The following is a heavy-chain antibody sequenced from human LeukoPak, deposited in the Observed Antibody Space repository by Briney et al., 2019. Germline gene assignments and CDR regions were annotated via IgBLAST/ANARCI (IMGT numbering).Heavy chain of an antibody. D-gene: IGHD2-15*01. Sequence: ASVKVSCKVSGYTLTELSMHWVRQAPGKGLEWMGGFDPEDGETVYAQKFQGRPTMTEDTSTDTAYMELSSLRSDDTAVYYCATDPVGYCSANGCYSVDYWGQGTLLTVSS. CDR1: GYTLTELS. CDR3: ATDPVGYCSANGCYSVDY. CDR2: FDPEDGET. V-gene: IGHV1-24*01. J-gene: IGHJ4*02.